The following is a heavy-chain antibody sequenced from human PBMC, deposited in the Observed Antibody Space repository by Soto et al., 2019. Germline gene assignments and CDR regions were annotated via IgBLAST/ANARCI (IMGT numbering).Heavy chain of an antibody. CDR2: IIPIFGTA. D-gene: IGHD6-13*01. Sequence: GASVKVSFKASGGTFSSYAISWLRQAPGQGLEWMGGIIPIFGTANYAQKFQGRVTITADESTSTAYMELSSLRSEDTAVYYCARDPSLAAAGTSYGMDVWGQGTTVTVSS. J-gene: IGHJ6*02. CDR1: GGTFSSYA. CDR3: ARDPSLAAAGTSYGMDV. V-gene: IGHV1-69*13.